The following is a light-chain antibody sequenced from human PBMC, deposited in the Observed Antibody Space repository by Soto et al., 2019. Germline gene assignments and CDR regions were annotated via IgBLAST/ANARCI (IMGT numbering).Light chain of an antibody. CDR3: LQHNSYPPT. CDR1: QTISSW. CDR2: AAS. Sequence: EIPMTQSPSTLSGSVGDRVTITCRASQTISSWLAWYQQKPGKAPKRLIYAASSLQSGVPSRFSGSGSGTEFTLTISSLQPEDFATYYCLQHNSYPPTFGPGTKVDI. J-gene: IGKJ3*01. V-gene: IGKV1-17*01.